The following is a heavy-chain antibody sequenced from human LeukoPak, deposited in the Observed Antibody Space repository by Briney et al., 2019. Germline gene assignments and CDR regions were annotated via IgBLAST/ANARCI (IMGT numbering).Heavy chain of an antibody. Sequence: SETLSLTCTVSGDSISTYYWSWIRQPPGKGLEWIGSIYHSGSTNYNPSLKSRVTISVDTSKNQFSLKLSSVTAADMAVYYCARAKRWFDAFDIWGQGTMVTVSS. V-gene: IGHV4-59*12. CDR2: IYHSGST. CDR1: GDSISTYY. D-gene: IGHD5-24*01. J-gene: IGHJ3*02. CDR3: ARAKRWFDAFDI.